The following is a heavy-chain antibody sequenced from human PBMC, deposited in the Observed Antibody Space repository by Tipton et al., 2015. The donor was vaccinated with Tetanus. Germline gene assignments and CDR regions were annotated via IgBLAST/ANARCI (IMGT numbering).Heavy chain of an antibody. Sequence: QSGAEVKKPGASVKVSCKASGYTFTRFYIHWMRQAPGQGLKWMGEINPSGGATNYAQKFQDRVTMTRDTSTSTVYLDVSSLTSEDTAVYYCARTQDGYNSGWFDSWGQGTLLTVSS. CDR1: GYTFTRFY. CDR2: INPSGGAT. D-gene: IGHD3-10*01. J-gene: IGHJ5*01. V-gene: IGHV1-46*01. CDR3: ARTQDGYNSGWFDS.